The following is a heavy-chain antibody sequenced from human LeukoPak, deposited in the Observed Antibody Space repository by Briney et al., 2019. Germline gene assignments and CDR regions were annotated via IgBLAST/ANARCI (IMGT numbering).Heavy chain of an antibody. CDR2: ISAYNGNT. CDR1: GYTFTSYG. CDR3: ARDRFSGIQLWLRYAFDI. D-gene: IGHD5-18*01. Sequence: VASVKVSCKASGYTFTSYGISWVRQAPGQGLEWMGWISAYNGNTNYAQKLQGRVTMTTDTSTSTAYMELRSLRSDDTAVYYCARDRFSGIQLWLRYAFDIWGQGTMVTVSS. V-gene: IGHV1-18*01. J-gene: IGHJ3*02.